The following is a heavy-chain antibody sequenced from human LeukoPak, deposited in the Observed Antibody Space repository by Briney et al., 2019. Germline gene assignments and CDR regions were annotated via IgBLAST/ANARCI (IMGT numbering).Heavy chain of an antibody. Sequence: ASVKVSCKASGYTFTSYDINWVRQATGQGLEWMGWMNPNSGNTGYAQKFQGRVTMTRNTSISTAYMELSGLRSEDTAVYYCARVVGPGGLWYGDKRDDAFDIWGQGTMVTVSS. CDR1: GYTFTSYD. CDR2: MNPNSGNT. V-gene: IGHV1-8*01. J-gene: IGHJ3*02. D-gene: IGHD4-17*01. CDR3: ARVVGPGGLWYGDKRDDAFDI.